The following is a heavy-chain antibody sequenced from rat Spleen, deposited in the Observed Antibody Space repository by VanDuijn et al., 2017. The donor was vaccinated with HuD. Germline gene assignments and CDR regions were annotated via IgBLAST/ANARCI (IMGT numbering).Heavy chain of an antibody. V-gene: IGHV5-25*01. CDR3: ARQGNWARWFPY. D-gene: IGHD4-6*01. J-gene: IGHJ3*01. Sequence: EVELVESGGGLVQPGRSLKLPCAASGITFTNYDMAWVRQAPTKGLEWVASINTSGGSTYYRDSVKGRFTVSRDNAKSTLYLQMDSLRSEDTATYYCARQGNWARWFPYWGQGTLVTVSS. CDR1: GITFTNYD. CDR2: INTSGGST.